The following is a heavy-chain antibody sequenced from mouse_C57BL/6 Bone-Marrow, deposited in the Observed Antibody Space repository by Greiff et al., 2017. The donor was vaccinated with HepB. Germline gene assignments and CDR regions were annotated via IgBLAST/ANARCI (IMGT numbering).Heavy chain of an antibody. Sequence: EVKLVESGGGLVQPKGSLKLSCAASGFSFNTYAMTWVRQAPGKGLEWVARIRSKSNNYATYYADSVKDRFTISSDDSESMLYLQMNNLKTEDTAMYYCVSPMVTTKENAMDYWGQGTSVTVSS. CDR3: VSPMVTTKENAMDY. D-gene: IGHD2-2*01. CDR1: GFSFNTYA. CDR2: IRSKSNNYAT. J-gene: IGHJ4*01. V-gene: IGHV10-1*01.